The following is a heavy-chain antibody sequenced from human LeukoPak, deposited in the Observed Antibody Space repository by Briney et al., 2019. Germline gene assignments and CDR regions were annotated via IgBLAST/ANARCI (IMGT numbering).Heavy chain of an antibody. CDR2: IYTSGST. D-gene: IGHD6-19*01. J-gene: IGHJ4*02. CDR1: GGSISSGSYY. V-gene: IGHV4-61*02. CDR3: ASSTRSGWSHN. Sequence: SQTLSLXCTVSGGSISSGSYYWNWIRQPAGKGLEWIGRIYTSGSTNYNPSLKSRVTISVDTSKNQFSLKLSSVTAADTAVYFCASSTRSGWSHNWGQGTLVTVSS.